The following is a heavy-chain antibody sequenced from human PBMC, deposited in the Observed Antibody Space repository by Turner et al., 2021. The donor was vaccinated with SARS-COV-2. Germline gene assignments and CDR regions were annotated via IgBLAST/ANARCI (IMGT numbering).Heavy chain of an antibody. J-gene: IGHJ6*02. CDR3: ARGESRDGYNWYYYGMDV. CDR2: IWYDGSNK. D-gene: IGHD5-12*01. V-gene: IGHV3-33*01. CDR1: GFTFSNYG. Sequence: QVQLVESGGGVVQPGRSLRRSCAASGFTFSNYGMHWVSQDTGKGLEWVAFIWYDGSNKYYADSVKGRFTISRDNSKNTLYLQMNSLRAEDTAVYYCARGESRDGYNWYYYGMDVWGQGTTVTVS.